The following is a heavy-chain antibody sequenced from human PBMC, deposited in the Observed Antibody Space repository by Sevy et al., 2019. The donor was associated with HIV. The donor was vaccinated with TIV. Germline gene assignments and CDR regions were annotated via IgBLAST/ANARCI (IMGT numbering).Heavy chain of an antibody. CDR2: VYNRGSP. Sequence: SETLSLTCTVSGGSIKGYYWSWIRQPPGKGLEWIGYVYNRGSPSYNSSLKSRVTTSIDTSKNQFSLNLNSVTAADTAMYYCARERGGSDGFLFDYWDQGMLVTVSS. CDR3: ARERGGSDGFLFDY. V-gene: IGHV4-59*12. CDR1: GGSIKGYY. D-gene: IGHD3-10*01. J-gene: IGHJ4*02.